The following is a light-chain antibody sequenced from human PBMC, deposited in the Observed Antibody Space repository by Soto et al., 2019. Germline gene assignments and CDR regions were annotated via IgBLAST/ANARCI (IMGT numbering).Light chain of an antibody. J-gene: IGLJ2*01. CDR3: GSYTSSSTLV. CDR2: DVS. V-gene: IGLV2-14*01. Sequence: HSALTQPASVSGSPGQSITISCTGTSSDVGGYNYVSWYQQHPGKAPKLMIYDVSNRPSGVSNRFSGSKSGNTASLTISGLQAEDEADYYCGSYTSSSTLVFCGGTQLTV. CDR1: SSDVGGYNY.